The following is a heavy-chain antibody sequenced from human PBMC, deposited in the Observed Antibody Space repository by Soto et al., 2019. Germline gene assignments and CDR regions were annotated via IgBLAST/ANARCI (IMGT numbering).Heavy chain of an antibody. CDR2: ISSSSSYI. Sequence: GGAERVSCAASGFTFSSYSMNWLRQAPGNWLEWVSSISSSSSYIYYADSVMGRITISRDNAKNSLYLQMHSLGAVATAVYNIARDRRSLVYLCPGXLLTV. CDR1: GFTFSSYS. V-gene: IGHV3-21*01. D-gene: IGHD4-17*01. J-gene: IGHJ4*02. CDR3: ARDRRSLVY.